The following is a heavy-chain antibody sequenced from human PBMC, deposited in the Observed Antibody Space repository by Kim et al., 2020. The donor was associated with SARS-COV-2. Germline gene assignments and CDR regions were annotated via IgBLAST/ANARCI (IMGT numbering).Heavy chain of an antibody. CDR1: GFTFSSYW. V-gene: IGHV3-74*01. CDR3: AGDSSSWLVPHY. Sequence: GGSLRLSCAASGFTFSSYWMHWVRQAPGKGLVWVSRINSDGSSTSYADSVKGRFTISRDNAKNTLYLQMNSLRAEDTAVYYCAGDSSSWLVPHYWGQGTLVTVSS. CDR2: INSDGSST. J-gene: IGHJ4*02. D-gene: IGHD6-13*01.